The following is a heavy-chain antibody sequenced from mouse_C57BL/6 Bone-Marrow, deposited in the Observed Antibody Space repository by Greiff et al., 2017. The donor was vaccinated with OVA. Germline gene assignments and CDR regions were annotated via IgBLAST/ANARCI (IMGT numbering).Heavy chain of an antibody. CDR3: ARGGELGQAWFAY. J-gene: IGHJ3*01. CDR1: GYTFTSYG. CDR2: IYPRSGNT. V-gene: IGHV1-81*01. D-gene: IGHD4-1*01. Sequence: QVQLQQSGAELARPGASVKLSCKASGYTFTSYGISWVKQRTGQGLEWIGEIYPRSGNTYYNEKFKGKATLTADKSSSTAYMELRSLTSEDSAVYFCARGGELGQAWFAYWGQGTLVTVSA.